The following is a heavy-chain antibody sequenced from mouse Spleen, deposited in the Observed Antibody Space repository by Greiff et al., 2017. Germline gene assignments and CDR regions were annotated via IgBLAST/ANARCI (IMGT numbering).Heavy chain of an antibody. CDR1: GYAFSSSW. CDR2: IYPGDGYT. V-gene: IGHV1-82*01. J-gene: IGHJ2*01. Sequence: VLLVESGPELVMPGASVKMSCKASGYAFSSSWMNWVKQRPGKGLEWFGRIYPGDGYTNYNGKFKGKATLTADKSSSTAYMQLSSLTSEDSAVYYCATPSPDFDYWGQGTTLTVSS. CDR3: ATPSPDFDY.